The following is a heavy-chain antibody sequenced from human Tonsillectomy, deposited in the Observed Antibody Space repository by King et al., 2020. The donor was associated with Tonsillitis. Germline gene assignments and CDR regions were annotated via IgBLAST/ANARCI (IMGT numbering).Heavy chain of an antibody. J-gene: IGHJ4*02. D-gene: IGHD5/OR15-5a*01. CDR1: GYSFTNYW. CDR2: IYPGDSDT. Sequence: EVQLVESGAEVKKPGESLKISCQGSGYSFTNYWIGWVRQMPGKGLEYMGIIYPGDSDTRYSPYFQGQVTISADKSISTAYLQWSSLKASDTAMYYCVRRAVSTAYFEYWGQGTLVTVSS. CDR3: VRRAVSTAYFEY. V-gene: IGHV5-51*01.